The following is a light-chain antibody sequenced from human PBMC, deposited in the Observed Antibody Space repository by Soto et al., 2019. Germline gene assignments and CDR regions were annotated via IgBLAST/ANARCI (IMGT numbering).Light chain of an antibody. V-gene: IGLV2-14*01. CDR2: EVT. Sequence: QSALTQPASVSGSPGQSITISCTGTSGDIGSYNRVSWYQQHPGKAPKLIIYEVTDWPSGVSDRFSGSKSGNTASLTISGLQAEDEAEYYRSSYTNINTRACVFGTGTKVTVL. J-gene: IGLJ1*01. CDR3: SSYTNINTRACV. CDR1: SGDIGSYNR.